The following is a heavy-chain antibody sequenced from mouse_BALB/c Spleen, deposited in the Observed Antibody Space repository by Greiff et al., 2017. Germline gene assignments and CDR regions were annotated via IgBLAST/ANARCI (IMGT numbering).Heavy chain of an antibody. V-gene: IGHV2-9*02. CDR2: IWAGGST. Sequence: VQLQESGPGLVAPSQSLSITCTVSGFSLTSYGVHWVRQPPGKGLEWLGVIWAGGSTNYNSALMSRLSISKDNSKSQVFLKMNSLQTDDTAMYYCARDPITTVVAYYAMDYWGQGTSVTVSS. D-gene: IGHD1-1*01. J-gene: IGHJ4*01. CDR1: GFSLTSYG. CDR3: ARDPITTVVAYYAMDY.